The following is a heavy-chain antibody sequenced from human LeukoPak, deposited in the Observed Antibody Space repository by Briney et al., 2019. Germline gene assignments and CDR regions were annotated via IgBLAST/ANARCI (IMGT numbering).Heavy chain of an antibody. V-gene: IGHV4-31*11. CDR2: IYYSGST. J-gene: IGHJ3*02. CDR1: GGSFSGYY. CDR3: ARENGPQGAFDI. D-gene: IGHD2-8*01. Sequence: NPSETLSLTCAVYGGSFSGYYWSWIRQHPGKGLEWIGYIYYSGSTYYNPSLKSRVTISVDTSKNQFSLKLSSVTAADTAVYYCARENGPQGAFDIWGQGTMVTVSS.